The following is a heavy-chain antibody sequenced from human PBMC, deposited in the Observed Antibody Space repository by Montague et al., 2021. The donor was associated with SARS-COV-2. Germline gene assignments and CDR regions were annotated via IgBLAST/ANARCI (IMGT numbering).Heavy chain of an antibody. V-gene: IGHV4-31*03. CDR1: GGSISSGGYY. CDR3: AGLTAGYCSGSSCYWGTGFDY. Sequence: TLSLTCTVSGGSISSGGYYWSWIRQHTGKGLEWIGYIYYSGSTYYNPSLKSRVTISVDTSKNQFSLKLSSGTAADTAVYYCAGLTAGYCSGSSCYWGTGFDYWGQGTLVTVPS. D-gene: IGHD2-15*01. CDR2: IYYSGST. J-gene: IGHJ4*02.